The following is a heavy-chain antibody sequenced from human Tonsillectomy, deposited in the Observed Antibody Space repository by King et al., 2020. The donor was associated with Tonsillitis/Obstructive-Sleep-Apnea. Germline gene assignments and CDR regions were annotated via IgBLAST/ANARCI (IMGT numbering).Heavy chain of an antibody. CDR3: ARVVVVPAAIRYYYYYMDV. D-gene: IGHD2-2*01. CDR1: GGSISSGGYY. Sequence: LQESGPGLVKPSQTLSLTCTVSGGSISSGGYYWSWIRQHPGKGLEWIGYIYYSGRTYYNPSLTSLVTISVDTTKNQFSLKLSSVTAADTAVYYCARVVVVPAAIRYYYYYMDVWGKGTTVTVSS. J-gene: IGHJ6*03. V-gene: IGHV4-31*01. CDR2: IYYSGRT.